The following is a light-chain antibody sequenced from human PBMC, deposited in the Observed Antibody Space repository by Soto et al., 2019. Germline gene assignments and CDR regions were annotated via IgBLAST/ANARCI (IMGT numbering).Light chain of an antibody. CDR3: QQYGSSGT. Sequence: EILMTQSPATLSVSPGERATLSCRASQSLHSNLAWYQQKPGQAPRLLIYGASTRATGIPARFSGSGSGTDFTLTISRLEPEDFAVYYCQQYGSSGTFGQGTKVDIK. J-gene: IGKJ1*01. V-gene: IGKV3-15*01. CDR2: GAS. CDR1: QSLHSN.